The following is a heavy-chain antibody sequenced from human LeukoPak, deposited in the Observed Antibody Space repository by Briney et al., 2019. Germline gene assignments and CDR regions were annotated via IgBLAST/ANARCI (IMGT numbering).Heavy chain of an antibody. CDR3: ARDLSPSITIFGVVKEFDP. D-gene: IGHD3-3*01. J-gene: IGHJ5*02. V-gene: IGHV3-11*01. CDR2: ISSSGSTI. Sequence: PGGSLRLSCAASGFTFSDYYMSWIRQAPGKGLEWVSYISSSGSTIYYADSVKGRFTISRDNAKNSLYLQMNSLRAEDTAVHYCARDLSPSITIFGVVKEFDPWGQGTLVTVSS. CDR1: GFTFSDYY.